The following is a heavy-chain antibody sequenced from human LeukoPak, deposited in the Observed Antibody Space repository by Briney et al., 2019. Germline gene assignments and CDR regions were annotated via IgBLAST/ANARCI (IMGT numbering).Heavy chain of an antibody. D-gene: IGHD2-15*01. CDR2: ITSSSSYT. V-gene: IGHV3-21*01. CDR3: ARDREEYCSGGSCQAFDI. J-gene: IGHJ3*02. CDR1: AFTFSTYN. Sequence: GGSLRLSCAASAFTFSTYNMNWVRQAPGKGLEWVSSITSSSSYTFYADSVKGRFTISRDNAKNSLYLQMNSLRAEDTAVYYCARDREEYCSGGSCQAFDIWGQGTMVTVSS.